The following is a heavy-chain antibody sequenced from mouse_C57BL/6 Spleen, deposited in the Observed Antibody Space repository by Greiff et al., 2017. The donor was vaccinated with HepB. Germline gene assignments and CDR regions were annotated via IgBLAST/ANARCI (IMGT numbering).Heavy chain of an antibody. CDR3: ARGDYGSTYWYFDV. Sequence: QVQLQQSGPGLVQPSQSLSITCTVSGFSFTSYGVHWVRQSPGKGLEWLGEIWSGGSTDYNAAFISRLSISKDNSKSKVFFKMNSLQADDAAIYYCARGDYGSTYWYFDVWGTGTTVTVSS. J-gene: IGHJ1*03. CDR2: IWSGGST. V-gene: IGHV2-2*01. D-gene: IGHD1-1*01. CDR1: GFSFTSYG.